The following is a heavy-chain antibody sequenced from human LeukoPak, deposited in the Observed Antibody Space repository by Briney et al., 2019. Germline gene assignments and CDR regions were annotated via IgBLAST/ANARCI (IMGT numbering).Heavy chain of an antibody. Sequence: VGSVNVSCKASGYTFTSYGISWVRQAPGQGVEWMGWISAYNGNTNYAQKLQGRVTMTTDTSTSTAYMELRSLRSDATAVYYCARGYSSSSFGSDYWGQGTLVTVSS. J-gene: IGHJ4*02. D-gene: IGHD6-6*01. CDR2: ISAYNGNT. CDR1: GYTFTSYG. CDR3: ARGYSSSSFGSDY. V-gene: IGHV1-18*01.